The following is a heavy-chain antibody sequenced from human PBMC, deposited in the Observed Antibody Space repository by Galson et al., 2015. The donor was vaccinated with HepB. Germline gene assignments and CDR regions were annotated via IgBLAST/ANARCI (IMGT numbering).Heavy chain of an antibody. CDR3: ARIREGLPRYNYDTSDYFFFDY. CDR1: GFSFSNYA. CDR2: ISGTGGRT. D-gene: IGHD3-22*01. J-gene: IGHJ4*02. Sequence: SLRLSCAVSGFSFSNYAMSWVRQVPGKGLEWVSAISGTGGRTKYADSVKGRSIMSRDNSKNTLYLQMNSLRAEDTAVYYCARIREGLPRYNYDTSDYFFFDYWGQGTLVTVSS. V-gene: IGHV3-23*01.